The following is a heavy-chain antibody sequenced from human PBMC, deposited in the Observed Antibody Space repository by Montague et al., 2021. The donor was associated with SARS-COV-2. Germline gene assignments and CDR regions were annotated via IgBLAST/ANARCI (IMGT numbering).Heavy chain of an antibody. D-gene: IGHD3-22*01. J-gene: IGHJ6*02. CDR3: AKDMGSRVYYYSSGFEATGGYGMDV. CDR2: ISWNSGSI. V-gene: IGHV3-9*01. Sequence: SLRLSCAASGFTFGDYAMHWVRQAPGKGLEWVSGISWNSGSIGYXXSLKGRFTISRDNAKNSLYLQMNSLRAEDTALYYCAKDMGSRVYYYSSGFEATGGYGMDVWGQGTTVTVSS. CDR1: GFTFGDYA.